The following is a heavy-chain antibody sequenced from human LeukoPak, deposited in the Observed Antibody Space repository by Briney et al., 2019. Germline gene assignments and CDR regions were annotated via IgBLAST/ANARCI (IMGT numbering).Heavy chain of an antibody. D-gene: IGHD5-24*01. CDR3: ARPLRWLQNDAFDI. Sequence: GESLKISCKGSGYSFTNYWIGWVRQIPGKGLEWMGIIYPGDSNTRYSPSFQGQVTISADKSISTAYLQWSSLKASDTAMYYCARPLRWLQNDAFDIWGHGTMVTVSS. V-gene: IGHV5-51*01. CDR2: IYPGDSNT. J-gene: IGHJ3*02. CDR1: GYSFTNYW.